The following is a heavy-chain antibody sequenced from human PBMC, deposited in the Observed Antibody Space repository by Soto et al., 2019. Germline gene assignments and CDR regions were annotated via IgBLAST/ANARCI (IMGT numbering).Heavy chain of an antibody. CDR2: IYSGGST. CDR3: ARDRRDSGYDRVEYYYYMDV. Sequence: GGSLRLSCAASGFTVSSNYMSWVRQAPGKGLEWVSVIYSGGSTYYADSVKGRFTISRDNSKNTLYLQMNSLRAEDTAVYYCARDRRDSGYDRVEYYYYMDVWGKGTTVTVSS. D-gene: IGHD5-12*01. CDR1: GFTVSSNY. J-gene: IGHJ6*03. V-gene: IGHV3-66*01.